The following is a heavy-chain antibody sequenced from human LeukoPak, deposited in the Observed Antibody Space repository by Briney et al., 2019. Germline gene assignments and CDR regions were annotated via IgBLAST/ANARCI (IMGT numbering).Heavy chain of an antibody. CDR1: GFSFNIYS. CDR2: ISSGGTTK. J-gene: IGHJ4*02. CDR3: ARGIANHFVQ. V-gene: IGHV3-48*04. D-gene: IGHD6-13*01. Sequence: GGSLRLSCAAYGFSFNIYSMNWVRQAPGKGLEWISYISSGGTTKYHTASVKGRFTISRDNAKNSLYLQMSSLRVEDTAAYYCARGIANHFVQWAQGTVVTVSS.